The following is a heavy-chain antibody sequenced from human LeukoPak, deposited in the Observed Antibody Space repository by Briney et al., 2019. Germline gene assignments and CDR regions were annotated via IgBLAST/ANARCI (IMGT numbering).Heavy chain of an antibody. V-gene: IGHV4-34*01. J-gene: IGHJ4*02. CDR1: GGSFSGYY. D-gene: IGHD1-7*01. CDR3: ARLNWNYYFDC. CDR2: INHSGST. Sequence: SETLSLTCAVYGGSFSGYYWSWIRQPPGKGLEWIGEINHSGSTNYNPSLKSRVTISVDTSKNQFSLKLSSVTAADTAVYYCARLNWNYYFDCWGQGTLVTVSS.